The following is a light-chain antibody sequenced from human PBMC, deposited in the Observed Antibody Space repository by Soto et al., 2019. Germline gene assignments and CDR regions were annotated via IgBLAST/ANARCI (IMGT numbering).Light chain of an antibody. CDR2: DIS. CDR1: QSVSSD. J-gene: IGKJ4*01. V-gene: IGKV3-11*01. CDR3: QRRLDRPFT. Sequence: EIELIQSPATLSLSPGERATLSCRASQSVSSDLAWYQQKPGQAPRLLIYDISNRATAIPGRFSGSGFGTDFTLTISSLDPEVFAVYYCQRRLDRPFTFGGGTKVEI.